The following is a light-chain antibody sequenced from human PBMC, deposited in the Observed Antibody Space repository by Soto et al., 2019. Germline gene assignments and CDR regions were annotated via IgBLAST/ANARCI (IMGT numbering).Light chain of an antibody. Sequence: SYELTQPPSVSVSQGQTARITCSGDELPQQYAYWYQQKPGQAPVLVIFKDNERPSGIPERLSGSRSGTTVTLTISGVQAEDEADYYCQSQDSSGRYVVFGGGTQLTVL. CDR2: KDN. CDR3: QSQDSSGRYVV. J-gene: IGLJ7*01. CDR1: ELPQQY. V-gene: IGLV3-25*02.